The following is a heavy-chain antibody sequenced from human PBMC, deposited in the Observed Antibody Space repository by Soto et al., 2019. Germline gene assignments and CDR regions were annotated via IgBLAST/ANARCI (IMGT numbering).Heavy chain of an antibody. CDR1: GFTFSSYA. D-gene: IGHD5-12*01. Sequence: PGGSLRLSCSASGFTFSSYAMTSVRQAPGKGLEWVSAISYSGVSTYYADSVKGRFTISRDSSENTLSLQMNSLRVDDTAVYYCARTRGYSDYDLDYWGQGTLVTVSS. V-gene: IGHV3-23*01. CDR2: ISYSGVST. CDR3: ARTRGYSDYDLDY. J-gene: IGHJ4*02.